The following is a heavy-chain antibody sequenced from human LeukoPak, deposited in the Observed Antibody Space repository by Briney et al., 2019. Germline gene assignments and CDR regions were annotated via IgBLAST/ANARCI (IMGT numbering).Heavy chain of an antibody. Sequence: ASVKVSCKASGYTFTSYGISWVRQAPGQGLEWMGWISAYNGNTNYAQKLQGRVTMTTDTSTSTAYMELRSLRSDDTAVYYCARVLAYCGGDCYSTRYNWFDPWGQGTLVTVSS. CDR3: ARVLAYCGGDCYSTRYNWFDP. D-gene: IGHD2-21*02. CDR2: ISAYNGNT. V-gene: IGHV1-18*01. J-gene: IGHJ5*02. CDR1: GYTFTSYG.